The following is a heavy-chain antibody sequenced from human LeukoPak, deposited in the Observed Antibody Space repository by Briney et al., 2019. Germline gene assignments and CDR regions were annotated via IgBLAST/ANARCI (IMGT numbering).Heavy chain of an antibody. CDR1: GFTFSDYY. Sequence: GGSLRLSCAASGFTFSDYYMGWIRQAPGKGLEWVSYISNNGRSVYYADSVKGRFTMSRDNGKKSLYVQMNGLRAEDTAVYYCARAKYDSSGYYYSGFDIWGQGTMVTVSS. V-gene: IGHV3-11*04. CDR3: ARAKYDSSGYYYSGFDI. J-gene: IGHJ3*02. CDR2: ISNNGRSV. D-gene: IGHD3-22*01.